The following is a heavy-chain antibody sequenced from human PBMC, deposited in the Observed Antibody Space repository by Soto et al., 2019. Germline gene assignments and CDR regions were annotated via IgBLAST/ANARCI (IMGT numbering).Heavy chain of an antibody. CDR3: ARGQQWESRGIDV. J-gene: IGHJ6*02. V-gene: IGHV4-59*01. CDR2: IYYSGST. D-gene: IGHD6-19*01. CDR1: GGSISSYY. Sequence: SETLSLTCTVSGGSISSYYWSWIRQPPGKGRECIGYIYYSGSTNYNPSLTNRVTISVDPSKNQCSLKLSSVTAPDTAVYYCARGQQWESRGIDVLGQGTKVTVYS.